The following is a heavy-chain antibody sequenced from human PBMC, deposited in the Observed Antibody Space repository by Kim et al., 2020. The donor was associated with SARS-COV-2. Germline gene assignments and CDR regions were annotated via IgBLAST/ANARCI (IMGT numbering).Heavy chain of an antibody. CDR1: GYTFTSYS. D-gene: IGHD1-26*01. Sequence: ASVKVSCKASGYTFTSYSLHWARQAPGQRLEWMGWINPGYGNTKYSQKFQGRVTIIVDTTARTAFMELSSLTSEDSAVYFCARGDSGSYHGAFDIWGQGTMVTVSS. J-gene: IGHJ3*02. V-gene: IGHV1-3*01. CDR2: INPGYGNT. CDR3: ARGDSGSYHGAFDI.